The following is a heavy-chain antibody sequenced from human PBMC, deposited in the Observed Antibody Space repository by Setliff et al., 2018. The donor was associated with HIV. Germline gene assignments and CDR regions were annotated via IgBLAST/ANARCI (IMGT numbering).Heavy chain of an antibody. CDR2: IYYSGST. V-gene: IGHV4-34*01. CDR1: GGSFSGYY. D-gene: IGHD3-3*01. CDR3: ASGYNCWSGYFVVAEYYQY. J-gene: IGHJ1*01. Sequence: PSETLSLTCAVYGGSFSGYYWSWIRQPPGKGLEWIGSIYYSGSTSYNPSLKSRVTISVDKSKNQFSLRLSSVTAADTAVYYCASGYNCWSGYFVVAEYYQYWGQGTLVTVSS.